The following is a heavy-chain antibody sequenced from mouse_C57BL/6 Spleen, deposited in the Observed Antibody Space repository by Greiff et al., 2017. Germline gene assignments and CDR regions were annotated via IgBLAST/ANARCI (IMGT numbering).Heavy chain of an antibody. D-gene: IGHD2-5*01. V-gene: IGHV1-15*01. J-gene: IGHJ3*01. Sequence: VKLVESGAELVRPGASVTLSCKASGYTFTDYEMHWVKQTPVHGLEWIGAIDPETGGTAYNQKFKGKAILTADKSSSTAYMELRSLTSEDSAVYYCTSYYSNFWGQGTLVTVSA. CDR2: IDPETGGT. CDR3: TSYYSNF. CDR1: GYTFTDYE.